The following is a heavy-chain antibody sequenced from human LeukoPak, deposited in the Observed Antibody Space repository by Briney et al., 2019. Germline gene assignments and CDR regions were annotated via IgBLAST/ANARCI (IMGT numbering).Heavy chain of an antibody. CDR3: ARGVHPTVTTPSRRMDV. CDR1: GYTFTGYY. D-gene: IGHD4-17*01. CDR2: MNPNSGNT. J-gene: IGHJ6*02. V-gene: IGHV1-8*02. Sequence: GASVKVSCKASGYTFTGYYMHWVRQSTGQGLEWMGWMNPNSGNTGYAQKFQGRVTMTRNTSITTTYMELSSLRSEDTAVYYCARGVHPTVTTPSRRMDVWGQGTTVTVSS.